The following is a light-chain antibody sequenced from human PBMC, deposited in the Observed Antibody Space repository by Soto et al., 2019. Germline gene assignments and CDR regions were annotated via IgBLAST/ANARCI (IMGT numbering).Light chain of an antibody. J-gene: IGKJ5*01. CDR2: DAS. CDR3: RQHVRYPIT. CDR1: QSISSS. V-gene: IGKV3-20*01. Sequence: NLYVSPGXXCTRSSRDSQSISSSLAWYQQKPGHAPRLLIYDASTRATGIPAGFSGSGSGTDCTLTISRLVPEEFAGYYCRQHVRYPITFGQGRRMEIK.